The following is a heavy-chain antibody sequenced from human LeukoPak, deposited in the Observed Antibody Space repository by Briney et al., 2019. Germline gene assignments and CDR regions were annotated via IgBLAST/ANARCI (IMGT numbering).Heavy chain of an antibody. J-gene: IGHJ6*03. D-gene: IGHD2-21*02. V-gene: IGHV1-69*05. CDR1: GGTFSSYA. CDR3: ARECGGACYPPAYYYYMDV. Sequence: SVKVSCKASGGTFSSYAISWVRQAPGQGLEWMGGIIPIFGTANYAQKFQGRVTITTDESTSTAYMELSSLRSEDTAVYYCARECGGACYPPAYYYYMDVWGKGTTVTVSS. CDR2: IIPIFGTA.